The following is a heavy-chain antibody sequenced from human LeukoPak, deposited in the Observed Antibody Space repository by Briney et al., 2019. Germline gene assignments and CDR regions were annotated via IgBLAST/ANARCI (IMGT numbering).Heavy chain of an antibody. V-gene: IGHV3-23*01. Sequence: GGSLRLSCAASGFSFSSHWMTWVRQAPGKGLEWVSAISGSGGSTYYADSVKGRFTISRDNSKNTLYLQMNSLRAEDTAVYYCAKRAAAITNFDYWGQGTLVTVSS. CDR3: AKRAAAITNFDY. D-gene: IGHD6-13*01. CDR2: ISGSGGST. J-gene: IGHJ4*02. CDR1: GFSFSSHW.